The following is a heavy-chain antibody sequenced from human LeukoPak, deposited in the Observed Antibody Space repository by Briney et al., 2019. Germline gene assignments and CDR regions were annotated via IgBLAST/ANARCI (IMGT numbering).Heavy chain of an antibody. CDR3: ASHKDYGYWYFDL. CDR1: GYSISSGYY. CDR2: IYHSGST. Sequence: SETLSLTCTVSGYSISSGYYWGWIRQPPGKGLEWIGSIYHSGSTYYNPSLKSRVTISVDTSKNQFSLKLSSVTAADTAVYYCASHKDYGYWYFDLWGRGTLVTVSS. V-gene: IGHV4-38-2*02. J-gene: IGHJ2*01. D-gene: IGHD4-17*01.